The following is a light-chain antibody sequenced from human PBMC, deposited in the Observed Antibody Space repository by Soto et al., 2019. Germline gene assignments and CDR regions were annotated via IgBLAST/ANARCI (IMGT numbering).Light chain of an antibody. Sequence: EIVLTQSPGTLSLSPGKRATLSCRASQSVSSNFLAWYQQKPGQAPRLLIYDASSRATGIPDRFSGSGSGTDFALTISRLEPEDFAVYYCQQYGSSPLTFGGGTKVEIK. CDR3: QQYGSSPLT. CDR2: DAS. J-gene: IGKJ4*01. V-gene: IGKV3-20*01. CDR1: QSVSSNF.